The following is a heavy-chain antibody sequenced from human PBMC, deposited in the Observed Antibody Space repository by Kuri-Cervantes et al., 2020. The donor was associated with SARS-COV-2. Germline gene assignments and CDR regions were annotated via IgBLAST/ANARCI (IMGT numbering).Heavy chain of an antibody. Sequence: SETLSLTCAVYGGSFSGYYWSWIRQPPGKGLEWIGEINHSGSTNYNPSLKSRVTISVDKSKNQFSLKLSSVTAADTAVYYCARLDRSKYSSSSGEDYWGQGTLITVSS. J-gene: IGHJ4*02. D-gene: IGHD6-6*01. CDR2: INHSGST. CDR1: GGSFSGYY. V-gene: IGHV4-34*01. CDR3: ARLDRSKYSSSSGEDY.